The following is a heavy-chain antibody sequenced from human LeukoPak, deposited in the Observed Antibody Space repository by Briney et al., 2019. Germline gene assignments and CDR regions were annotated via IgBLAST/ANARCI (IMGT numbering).Heavy chain of an antibody. CDR3: ARGGHGGNSHGY. CDR2: ISSSSSYI. J-gene: IGHJ4*02. Sequence: GGSLRLSCAASGFTFSSYSMNWVRQAPGKGLEWVSSISSSSSYIYYADSVKGRFTISRDNAENSLYLQMNSLRAEDTAVYYCARGGHGGNSHGYWGQGTLVTVSS. V-gene: IGHV3-21*01. CDR1: GFTFSSYS. D-gene: IGHD4-23*01.